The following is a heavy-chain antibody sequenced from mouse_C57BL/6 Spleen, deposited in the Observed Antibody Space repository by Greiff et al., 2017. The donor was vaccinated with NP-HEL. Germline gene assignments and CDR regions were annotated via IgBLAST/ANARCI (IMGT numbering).Heavy chain of an antibody. J-gene: IGHJ4*01. CDR1: GFTFSDYG. CDR3: ARVITTVVATRDAMDY. V-gene: IGHV5-15*01. Sequence: EVQLVESGGGLVQPGGSLKLSCAASGFTFSDYGMAWVRQAPRKGPEWVAFISNLAYSIYYADTVTGRFTISRENAKNTLYLEMSSLRSEDTAMYYCARVITTVVATRDAMDYWGQGTAVTVSS. CDR2: ISNLAYSI. D-gene: IGHD1-1*01.